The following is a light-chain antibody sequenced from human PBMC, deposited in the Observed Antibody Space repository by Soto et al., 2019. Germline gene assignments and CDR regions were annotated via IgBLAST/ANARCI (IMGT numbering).Light chain of an antibody. CDR3: QQYNSYSYT. V-gene: IGKV1-5*03. CDR1: QTINSW. CDR2: KAS. Sequence: DIQMTQSPSTLSASAGDRVTITCRASQTINSWLAWYQHKPGQAPKLLIYKASSLESGVPSRFSGSGSGTEFTLTISSLQPDDFATYYCQQYNSYSYTFGQGTKLEIK. J-gene: IGKJ2*01.